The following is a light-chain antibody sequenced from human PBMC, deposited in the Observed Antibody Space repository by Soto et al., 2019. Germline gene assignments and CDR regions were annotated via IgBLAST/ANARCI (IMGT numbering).Light chain of an antibody. CDR3: QQYGSSRQT. CDR2: GAS. J-gene: IGKJ1*01. Sequence: EIVLTPSPGTLSLSPGERATLSCRASQSVSSSYFAWYQQKPGQAPRLLIYGASNRATGIPDRFSGSGSGTDFTLTISRLEPEDFAVYYCQQYGSSRQTFGQGTKVEIK. V-gene: IGKV3-20*01. CDR1: QSVSSSY.